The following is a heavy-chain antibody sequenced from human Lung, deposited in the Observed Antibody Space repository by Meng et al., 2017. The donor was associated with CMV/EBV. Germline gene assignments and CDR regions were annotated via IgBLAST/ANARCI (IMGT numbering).Heavy chain of an antibody. D-gene: IGHD5-12*01. CDR2: ISSSSAYI. J-gene: IGHJ4*02. CDR3: ARGDYSGYDVPDD. Sequence: SCAASGFMFSSYTMNWVRQAPGRGLEWVSSISSSSAYIFYADSVKGRFTISRDNAKNSLNLQMHSLRAEDTALYYCARGDYSGYDVPDDWGQGTLVTVSS. V-gene: IGHV3-21*06. CDR1: GFMFSSYT.